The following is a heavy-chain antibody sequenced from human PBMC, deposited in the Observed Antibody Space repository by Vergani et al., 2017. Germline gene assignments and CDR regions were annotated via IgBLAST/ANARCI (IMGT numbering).Heavy chain of an antibody. CDR1: GGSINTGAYY. V-gene: IGHV4-61*02. D-gene: IGHD1-20*01. J-gene: IGHJ6*04. CDR2: VYTSGMT. Sequence: QVQLPESGPRLVRPSQTLSLTCTVSGGSINTGAYYWSWIRQPAGKGLEWIGRVYTSGMTNYNPSLKSRVTILVDRSKSQLSLKLTSVTAGDTAVYYCARDQGITGTSGMDVWGKGTTVTVSS. CDR3: ARDQGITGTSGMDV.